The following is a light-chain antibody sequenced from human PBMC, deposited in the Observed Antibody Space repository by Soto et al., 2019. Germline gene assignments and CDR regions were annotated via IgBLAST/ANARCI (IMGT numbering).Light chain of an antibody. CDR3: QQCYSNPPKYT. J-gene: IGKJ2*01. CDR2: WAS. V-gene: IGKV4-1*01. CDR1: QSVLYSSNNKNY. Sequence: DIVMTQSPDSLALSLGERATINCKSSQSVLYSSNNKNYLAWYQQKPGQPPKLLIYWASTRESGVPDRFSGSGYGTDFTLTISSLQAEDVAVYYCQQCYSNPPKYTFGQGTKLEIK.